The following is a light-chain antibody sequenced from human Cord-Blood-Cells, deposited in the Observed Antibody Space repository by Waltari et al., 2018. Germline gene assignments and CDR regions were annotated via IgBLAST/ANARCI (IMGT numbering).Light chain of an antibody. CDR1: QSVSSSY. V-gene: IGKV3-20*01. J-gene: IGKJ1*01. Sequence: ELVLTQSPGTLSLSPGERATLSCRASQSVSSSYLAWYQQKPGQAPRPLIYGASSRATGIPDRFSGSGSGTDFTLTISRLEPEDFAVYYCQQYGSSRTFGQGTKVEIK. CDR3: QQYGSSRT. CDR2: GAS.